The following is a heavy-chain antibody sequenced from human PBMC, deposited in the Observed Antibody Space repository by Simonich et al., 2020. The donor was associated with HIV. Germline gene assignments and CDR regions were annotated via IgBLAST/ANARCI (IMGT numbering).Heavy chain of an antibody. CDR3: ARRHPTTVTTPYFDY. CDR1: GGSFSGYY. D-gene: IGHD4-17*01. V-gene: IGHV4-34*01. CDR2: INHSGST. J-gene: IGHJ4*02. Sequence: QVQLQQWGAGLLKPSETLSLTCAVYGGSFSGYYWNWIRQPPGKGLEWIGEINHSGSTNYNPSLKSRVTISVDTSKNQFSLKLSSVTAADTAVYYCARRHPTTVTTPYFDYWGQGTLVTVSS.